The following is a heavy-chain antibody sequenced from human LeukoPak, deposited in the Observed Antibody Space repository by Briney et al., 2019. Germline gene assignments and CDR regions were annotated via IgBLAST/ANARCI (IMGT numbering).Heavy chain of an antibody. CDR1: GFTFGDYA. CDR3: ARPSYSSGWSFFDY. CDR2: ISYDGSNK. D-gene: IGHD6-19*01. V-gene: IGHV3-30*04. J-gene: IGHJ4*02. Sequence: PGGSLRLSCTASGFTFGDYAMNWVRQAPGKGLEWVAVISYDGSNKYYADSVKGRFTISRDNSKNTLHLQMNSLRGEDTAVYYCARPSYSSGWSFFDYWGQGTLVTVSS.